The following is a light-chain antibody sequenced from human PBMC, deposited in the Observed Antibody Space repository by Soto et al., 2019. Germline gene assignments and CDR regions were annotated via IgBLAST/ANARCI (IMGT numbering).Light chain of an antibody. J-gene: IGKJ5*01. Sequence: IQLTQSPSSLFASVGDRGTITCQATQDINIYLNWYQQKPGKAPNLLIYDASNLEIGVPSRFSGSGSGTHFTFTISSLQTEDIGTYYCQQYDILPITFGRGTRLEIK. CDR1: QDINIY. CDR3: QQYDILPIT. CDR2: DAS. V-gene: IGKV1-33*01.